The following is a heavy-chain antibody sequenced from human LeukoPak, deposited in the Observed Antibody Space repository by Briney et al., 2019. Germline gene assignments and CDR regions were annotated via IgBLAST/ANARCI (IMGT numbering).Heavy chain of an antibody. Sequence: SETLSLTCAVYDGSFSDYYWTWIRQPPGKGLEWIGEVNHSGSTNFNPSLKSRVTISVETSKNQFSLTLTSVTAADTAVYYCARAYYAAGSLLEYYYMDVWGKGTTVTVSS. D-gene: IGHD3-10*01. CDR2: VNHSGST. J-gene: IGHJ6*03. CDR1: DGSFSDYY. CDR3: ARAYYAAGSLLEYYYMDV. V-gene: IGHV4-34*01.